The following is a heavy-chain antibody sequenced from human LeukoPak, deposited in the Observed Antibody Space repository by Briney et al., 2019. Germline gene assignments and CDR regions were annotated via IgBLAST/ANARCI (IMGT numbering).Heavy chain of an antibody. Sequence: PSETLSLTCAVYGGSFSSYYWSWIRQPPGKGLEWIGEINHSGSTNYNPSLRSRVTVSVHTSKNQLPLKLSSVTAADTAVYYCARQWLVSPLFDYWGQGTLVTVSS. CDR2: INHSGST. CDR1: GGSFSSYY. V-gene: IGHV4-34*01. J-gene: IGHJ4*02. CDR3: ARQWLVSPLFDY. D-gene: IGHD6-19*01.